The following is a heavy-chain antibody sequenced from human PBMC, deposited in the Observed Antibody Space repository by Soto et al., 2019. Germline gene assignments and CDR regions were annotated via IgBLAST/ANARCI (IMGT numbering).Heavy chain of an antibody. CDR3: ARGMGMGWFDH. CDR1: GGTFRSDG. CDR2: IIPMFGST. Sequence: QVQLVQSGAEVKKPGSSVKVSCKASGGTFRSDGFSWVRQVPGQGLEWMGGIIPMFGSTNFAQKFLGRVTLSADEATSTAYMELSSLRSDDTAVYFCARGMGMGWFDHWGQGTLVTVSS. V-gene: IGHV1-69*12. D-gene: IGHD7-27*01. J-gene: IGHJ5*02.